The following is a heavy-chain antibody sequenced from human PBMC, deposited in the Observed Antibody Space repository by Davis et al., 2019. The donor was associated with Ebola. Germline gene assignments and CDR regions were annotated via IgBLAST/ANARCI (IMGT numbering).Heavy chain of an antibody. D-gene: IGHD6-19*01. Sequence: GESLKISCTASGYSFTSYWIGWVRQMPGKGLEWVGIIYPYDSDTRYSPSFQGQVTISADKSISIAYLQWSSLKASDTAMYYCARREQWLGAPFDYWGQGTLVTVSS. J-gene: IGHJ4*02. V-gene: IGHV5-51*01. CDR3: ARREQWLGAPFDY. CDR1: GYSFTSYW. CDR2: IYPYDSDT.